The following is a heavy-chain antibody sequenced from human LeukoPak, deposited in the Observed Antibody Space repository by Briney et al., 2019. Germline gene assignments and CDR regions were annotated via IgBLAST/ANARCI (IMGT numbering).Heavy chain of an antibody. D-gene: IGHD2-8*01. CDR1: GYSISSGYY. V-gene: IGHV4-38-2*01. J-gene: IGHJ5*02. CDR3: ARALCTNGICEWFDP. Sequence: PSETLSLTCAVSGYSISSGYYWGWIRQPPGKGLEWIGSIYHSGSTYYNPSLKSRVTISVDTSKNQFSLKLSSVTAADTAVYYCARALCTNGICEWFDPWGQGTLVTVSS. CDR2: IYHSGST.